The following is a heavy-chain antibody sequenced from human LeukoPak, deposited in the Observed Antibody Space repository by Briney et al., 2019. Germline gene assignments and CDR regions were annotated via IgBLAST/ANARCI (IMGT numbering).Heavy chain of an antibody. CDR3: ARAKYHYDGSGYSLFDY. CDR1: GDSVSSNSAA. CDR2: TYYRSKWFN. J-gene: IGHJ4*02. V-gene: IGHV6-1*01. Sequence: SQTLSLTCAISGDSVSSNSAAWNWIRQSPSRGLEWLGRTYYRSKWFNDYAVSVKTRIAINPDTSENQFSLQLNSVTPEDTAVYYCARAKYHYDGSGYSLFDYWGQGTLVTVSS. D-gene: IGHD3-22*01.